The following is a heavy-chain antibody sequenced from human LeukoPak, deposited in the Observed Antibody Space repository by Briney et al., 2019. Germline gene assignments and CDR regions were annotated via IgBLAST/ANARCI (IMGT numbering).Heavy chain of an antibody. CDR2: ISYDGSNK. CDR3: ARASGGYCSSTSCPPDY. D-gene: IGHD2-2*01. J-gene: IGHJ4*02. V-gene: IGHV3-30-3*01. CDR1: GFTFSSYA. Sequence: PGGSLGLSCAASGFTFSSYAMYWVRQAPGKGLEWEAVISYDGSNKYYADSVKGRFTISRDNSKNTLYLQMNSLRAEDTAVYYCARASGGYCSSTSCPPDYWGQGTLVTVSS.